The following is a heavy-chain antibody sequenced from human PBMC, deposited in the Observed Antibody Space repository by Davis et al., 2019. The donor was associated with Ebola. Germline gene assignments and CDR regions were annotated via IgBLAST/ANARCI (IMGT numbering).Heavy chain of an antibody. J-gene: IGHJ4*02. CDR1: GFTFSSFA. Sequence: GESLKISCAATGFTFSSFAMSWVRQAPGKGLEWVSTISASGDSTFYPDSVKGRFTISRDNSKSTVYLQMDSLGAEDTAVYYCAKSAVAGTSFRGLFDYWGQGTLVTVSS. CDR2: ISASGDST. D-gene: IGHD6-19*01. V-gene: IGHV3-23*01. CDR3: AKSAVAGTSFRGLFDY.